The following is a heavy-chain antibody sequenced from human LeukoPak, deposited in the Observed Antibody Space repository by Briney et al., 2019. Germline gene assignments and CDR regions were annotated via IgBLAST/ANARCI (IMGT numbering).Heavy chain of an antibody. V-gene: IGHV4-59*01. CDR3: ARDLHDFWGGVFDY. CDR2: IYYSGST. CDR1: GGSISSYY. D-gene: IGHD3-3*01. J-gene: IGHJ4*02. Sequence: SETLSLTCTVSGGSISSYYWSWIRQPPGKGLEWIGYIYYSGSTNYNPSLKSRVTISVDTSKNQFSLKLSSVTAADTAVYYCARDLHDFWGGVFDYWGQGALVTVSS.